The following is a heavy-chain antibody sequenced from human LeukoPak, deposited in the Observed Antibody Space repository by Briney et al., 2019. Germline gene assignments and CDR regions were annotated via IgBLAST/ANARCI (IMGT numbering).Heavy chain of an antibody. D-gene: IGHD6-6*01. CDR2: MNPNSGNT. V-gene: IGHV1-8*01. CDR3: ARAVRRSSSPYYYYYMDV. J-gene: IGHJ6*03. Sequence: GASVKVSCKASGYTFTSYDINWVRQATGQGLEWMGWMNPNSGNTDYAQKFQGRVTMTRNTSISTAYMELSSLRSEDTAVYYCARAVRRSSSPYYYYYMDVWGKGTTVTVSS. CDR1: GYTFTSYD.